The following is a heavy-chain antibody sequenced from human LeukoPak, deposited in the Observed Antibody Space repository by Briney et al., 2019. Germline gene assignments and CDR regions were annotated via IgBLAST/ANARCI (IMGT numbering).Heavy chain of an antibody. J-gene: IGHJ5*02. CDR1: GYTFTSYG. Sequence: ASVKVSCKASGYTFTSYGISWVRQAPGQGLEWMGWISAYNGNTNSAQKLQGRVTMTTDTSTSTAYMELRSLRSDDTAVYYCARVFGGYYDSSGYRWFDPWGQGTLVTVSS. V-gene: IGHV1-18*01. CDR2: ISAYNGNT. CDR3: ARVFGGYYDSSGYRWFDP. D-gene: IGHD3-22*01.